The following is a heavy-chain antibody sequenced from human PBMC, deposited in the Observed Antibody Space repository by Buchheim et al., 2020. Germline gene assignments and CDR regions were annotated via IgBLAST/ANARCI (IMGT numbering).Heavy chain of an antibody. Sequence: EVQLVESGRGLDQPGGSLRLSCAASGFTFSYYWMHWVRQAPGKGLVWVSVISSDGSSTNYADSVTGRFTISSDNAKNTVHLQMNRLRAEDTAVYFCARDNPYSSSSPYNDLDYWGQGTL. D-gene: IGHD6-6*01. CDR3: ARDNPYSSSSPYNDLDY. CDR2: ISSDGSST. J-gene: IGHJ4*02. CDR1: GFTFSYYW. V-gene: IGHV3-74*01.